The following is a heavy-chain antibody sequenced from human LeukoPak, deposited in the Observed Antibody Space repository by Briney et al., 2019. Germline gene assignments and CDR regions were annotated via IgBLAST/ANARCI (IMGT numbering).Heavy chain of an antibody. D-gene: IGHD2-15*01. CDR2: IRYDGSNK. Sequence: PGGSLRLSCAASGFTFSSYGMHWVRQAPGKGLEWVAFIRYDGSNKYYADSVKGRFTISRDNSKNTLYLQMNSLRAEDTAVYYCAKDGSVVVVAANWYYYYYMDVWGKGTTVTISS. V-gene: IGHV3-30*02. CDR1: GFTFSSYG. CDR3: AKDGSVVVVAANWYYYYYMDV. J-gene: IGHJ6*03.